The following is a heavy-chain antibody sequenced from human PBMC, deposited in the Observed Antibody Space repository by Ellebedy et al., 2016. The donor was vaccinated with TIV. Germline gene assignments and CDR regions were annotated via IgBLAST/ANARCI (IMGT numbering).Heavy chain of an antibody. CDR1: GFTFSGYG. D-gene: IGHD5-18*01. CDR3: ANDRGYIYEDAFDI. V-gene: IGHV3-30*18. Sequence: GESLKISCAASGFTFSGYGMHWVRQTPGKGLEWLAVISYNGNSHFYADSVNGRITISRDNSKNTLYLQMNSLRAEDTAVYYCANDRGYIYEDAFDIWGQGTMVTVSS. J-gene: IGHJ3*02. CDR2: ISYNGNSH.